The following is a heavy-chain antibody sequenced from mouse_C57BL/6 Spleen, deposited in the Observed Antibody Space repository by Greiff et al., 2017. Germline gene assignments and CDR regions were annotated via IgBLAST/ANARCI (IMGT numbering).Heavy chain of an antibody. CDR1: GFTFSSYA. V-gene: IGHV5-4*01. D-gene: IGHD1-1*01. CDR3: ARDGSNQAWFAY. Sequence: EVQRVESGGGLVKPGGSLKLSCAASGFTFSSYAMSWVRQTPEKRLEWVATISDGGSYTYYPDNVKGRFTISRDNAKNNLYLQMSHLKSEDTAMYYCARDGSNQAWFAYWGQGTLVTVSA. J-gene: IGHJ3*01. CDR2: ISDGGSYT.